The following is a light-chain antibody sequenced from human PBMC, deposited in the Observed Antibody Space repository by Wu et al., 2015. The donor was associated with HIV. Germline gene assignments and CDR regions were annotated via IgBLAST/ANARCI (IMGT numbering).Light chain of an antibody. Sequence: EIVLTQSPGTLSLSPGERATLSCRASQSVRSRDFAWFQQKPGQAPRLLIYSASSRAAGIPDRFSGSGSGTDFSLTISRLEPEDFAVYYCQQYDSSITFGQGTRLDIK. J-gene: IGKJ5*01. V-gene: IGKV3-20*01. CDR2: SAS. CDR1: QSVRSRD. CDR3: QQYDSSIT.